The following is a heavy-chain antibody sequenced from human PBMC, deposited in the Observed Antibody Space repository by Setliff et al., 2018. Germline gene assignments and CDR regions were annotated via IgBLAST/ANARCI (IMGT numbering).Heavy chain of an antibody. CDR2: IYIGGSA. CDR1: GYSISSGY. Sequence: SETLSLTCTASGYSISSGYIWGWIRQPAGKGLEWIGHIYIGGSANYNPSLKSRVTMSIDTSKNQFSLKLNSVTAADMAVYYCAREQWLDPPGYYYMDVWAKGTTVTVSS. D-gene: IGHD6-19*01. V-gene: IGHV4-4*07. J-gene: IGHJ6*03. CDR3: AREQWLDPPGYYYMDV.